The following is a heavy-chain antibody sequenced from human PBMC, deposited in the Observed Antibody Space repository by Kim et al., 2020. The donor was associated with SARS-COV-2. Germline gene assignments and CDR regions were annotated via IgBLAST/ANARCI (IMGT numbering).Heavy chain of an antibody. V-gene: IGHV1-69*13. Sequence: SVKVSCKVSGGIISSYIMSWVRQAPGHGLEWLGGFFPFFKTADYALKFQGRVTITPDESTSTVSMDLRSRRSDDPAVFYCTRGGGDYVGAGKWGRGTLV. J-gene: IGHJ4*02. CDR3: TRGGGDYVGAGK. CDR2: FFPFFKTA. D-gene: IGHD4-17*01. CDR1: GGIISSYI.